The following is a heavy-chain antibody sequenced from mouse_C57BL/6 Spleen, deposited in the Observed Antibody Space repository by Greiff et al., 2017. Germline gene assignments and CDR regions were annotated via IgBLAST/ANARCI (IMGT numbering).Heavy chain of an antibody. CDR2: IWRGGST. CDR1: GFSLTSYG. V-gene: IGHV2-5*01. J-gene: IGHJ1*03. CDR3: AKMDYGSSYHFDV. D-gene: IGHD1-1*01. Sequence: VKLQESGPGLVQPSQSLSITCTVSGFSLTSYGVHWVRQSPGKGLAWLGVIWRGGSTDYNAAFMSRLSITKDNSKSQVFFKMNSLQADDTAIYYCAKMDYGSSYHFDVWGTGTTVTVSS.